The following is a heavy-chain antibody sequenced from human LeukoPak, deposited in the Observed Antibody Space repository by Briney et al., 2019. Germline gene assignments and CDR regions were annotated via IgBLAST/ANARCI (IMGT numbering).Heavy chain of an antibody. CDR3: ARDLHPGLTGYFDY. CDR1: GFTFSNYW. J-gene: IGHJ4*02. Sequence: PGGSLRLSCAASGFTFSNYWMHWVRQAPGKGLMWVSRINSDGSYASYADSVRGRFTISRDDAKNMVYLQMNSLRAEDTAVYYCARDLHPGLTGYFDYWGQGTLATVSS. V-gene: IGHV3-74*01. CDR2: INSDGSYA. D-gene: IGHD1-14*01.